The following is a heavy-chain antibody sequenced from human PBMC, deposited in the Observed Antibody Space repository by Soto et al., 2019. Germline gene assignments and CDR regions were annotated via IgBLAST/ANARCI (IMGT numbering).Heavy chain of an antibody. CDR3: ARDHLNLAYCLSTTCYFPYYI. CDR1: GHSFTSYG. D-gene: IGHD2-2*01. J-gene: IGHJ3*02. Sequence: ASVKVSCKASGHSFTSYGINWVRQAPGQGLEWMGWISAYNGNTNYAQKVQGRVTMTTDTSTSTAYMELRSLRSDDTAVYYCARDHLNLAYCLSTTCYFPYYIWG. CDR2: ISAYNGNT. V-gene: IGHV1-18*01.